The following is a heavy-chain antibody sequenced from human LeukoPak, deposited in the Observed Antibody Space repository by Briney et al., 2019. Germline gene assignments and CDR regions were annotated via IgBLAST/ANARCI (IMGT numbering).Heavy chain of an antibody. V-gene: IGHV4-4*07. CDR2: IYTSGST. CDR1: GGSISSYY. D-gene: IGHD3-3*01. Sequence: PSETLSLTCTVSGGSISSYYWSWIRQPAGKGLEWIGRIYTSGSTNYNPSLKSRVTMSVDTSKNQFSLKLSSVTAADTAVYYCARDRAYYDFWSGYYAFDLWGRGTLVTVSS. J-gene: IGHJ2*01. CDR3: ARDRAYYDFWSGYYAFDL.